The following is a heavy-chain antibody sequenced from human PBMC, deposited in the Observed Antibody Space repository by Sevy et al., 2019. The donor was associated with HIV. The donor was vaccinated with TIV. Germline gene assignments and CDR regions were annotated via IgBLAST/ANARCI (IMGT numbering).Heavy chain of an antibody. CDR3: TTDSKKRGLSALLDY. CDR2: IKIKTDGGTT. V-gene: IGHV3-15*01. Sequence: GGSLRLSCVASGFTFSNAWMSWVRQAPGKGLEWVGRIKIKTDGGTTDYSAPVKGRFTISRGDSTSTLYLQMNSLKTEDTAIYYCTTDSKKRGLSALLDYWGQGTLVTVSS. J-gene: IGHJ4*02. CDR1: GFTFSNAW. D-gene: IGHD3-10*01.